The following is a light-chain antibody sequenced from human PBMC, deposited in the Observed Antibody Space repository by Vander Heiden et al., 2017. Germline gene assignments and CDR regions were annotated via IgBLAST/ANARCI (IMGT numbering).Light chain of an antibody. J-gene: IGLJ1*01. CDR1: SSDIGGYSY. V-gene: IGLV2-14*01. CDR2: DVD. Sequence: QSALTQPASVSGSPGLSITISCTGTSSDIGGYSYVSWYQRHPGKAPKLIIYDVDSRPSGVSNRFSGSNSGKTASLTISGLQAEDEAEYYCSSYTTSGTFPYVFGAGTQVTVL. CDR3: SSYTTSGTFPYV.